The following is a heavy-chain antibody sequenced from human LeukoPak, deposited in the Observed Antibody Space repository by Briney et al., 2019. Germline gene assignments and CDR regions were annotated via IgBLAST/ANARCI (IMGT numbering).Heavy chain of an antibody. Sequence: TGGSLRLSCAASGFSFSTYAMRWVRQAPGKGLEWVSTISGGGGSTYYADSVEGRFTISRDNSKNTLYLQMNSLRAEDTAVYYCARDSPRTGGGGSHFDYWGQGTLVTVSS. D-gene: IGHD1-1*01. J-gene: IGHJ4*02. CDR3: ARDSPRTGGGGSHFDY. CDR1: GFSFSTYA. CDR2: ISGGGGST. V-gene: IGHV3-23*01.